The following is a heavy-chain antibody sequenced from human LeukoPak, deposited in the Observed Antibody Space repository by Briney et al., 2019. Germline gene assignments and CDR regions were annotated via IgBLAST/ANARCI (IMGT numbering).Heavy chain of an antibody. CDR1: SGSISSYY. Sequence: SETLSLTCTVSSGSISSYYWSWIRQPAGKGLEWIGRIYTSGSTNYNPSLKSRVTMSVDTSKNQFSLKLSSVTAADTAVYYCAREDYDYVWGSYRTHSHFDYWGQGTLVTVSS. CDR3: AREDYDYVWGSYRTHSHFDY. V-gene: IGHV4-4*07. D-gene: IGHD3-16*02. CDR2: IYTSGST. J-gene: IGHJ4*02.